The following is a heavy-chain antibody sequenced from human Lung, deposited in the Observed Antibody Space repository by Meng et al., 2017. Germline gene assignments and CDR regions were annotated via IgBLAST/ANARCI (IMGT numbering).Heavy chain of an antibody. CDR1: GYTFTSYY. CDR2: IDPSGGST. J-gene: IGHJ4*02. Sequence: QVQLVQSGAEETKPGASAKVSCKASGYTFTSYYMHWVRQAPGQGLEWMGIIDPSGGSTDYAQKFQGRVTVTGDTSTSTVYMDLSSLRSEDTAVYYCTISDYGNFDYWGQGTLVTVSS. D-gene: IGHD4-17*01. V-gene: IGHV1-46*03. CDR3: TISDYGNFDY.